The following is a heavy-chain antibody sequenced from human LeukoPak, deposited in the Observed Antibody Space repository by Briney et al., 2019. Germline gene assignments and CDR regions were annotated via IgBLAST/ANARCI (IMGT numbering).Heavy chain of an antibody. J-gene: IGHJ5*02. CDR1: GGSISSSSYY. CDR2: IYHSGST. Sequence: SETLSLTCTVSGGSISSSSYYWGWVRQPPGKGLEWIGSIYHSGSTYYNPSLKSRVTISVDTSKNQFSLKLSSVTAADTAVYYCARPIQTYYDFWSGRGAHDWFDPWGQGTLVTVSS. CDR3: ARPIQTYYDFWSGRGAHDWFDP. V-gene: IGHV4-39*07. D-gene: IGHD3-3*01.